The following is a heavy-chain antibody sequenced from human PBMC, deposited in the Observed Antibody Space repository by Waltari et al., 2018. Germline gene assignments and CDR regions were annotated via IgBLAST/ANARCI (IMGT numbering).Heavy chain of an antibody. CDR2: SESDTGST. D-gene: IGHD2-21*01. Sequence: LLVQSGPEVRAPGASVKLSRRTSGDTFDRSHISRPFGVRWRRRVPGQGLEWMGWSESDTGSTAFAQEFQDRLSLTRDTSTNTAYMELRSLTLEDTAVYYCSRVVINFVGIMDYYFDSWGQGTLVAVSS. V-gene: IGHV1-18*01. CDR3: SRVVINFVGIMDYYFDS. CDR1: GDTFDRSHISRPFG. J-gene: IGHJ4*02.